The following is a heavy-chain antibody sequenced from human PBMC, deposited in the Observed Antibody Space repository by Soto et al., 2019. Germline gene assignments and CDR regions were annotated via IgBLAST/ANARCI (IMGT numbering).Heavy chain of an antibody. D-gene: IGHD3-3*01. V-gene: IGHV1-3*01. J-gene: IGHJ4*02. CDR2: TNEGSGNT. CDR1: VGTYNTYA. Sequence: SVSVSNNASVGTYNTYADHVRRQTTETRLEWMGFTNEGSGNTRFSQKFHGRISITRDTSASTVYLDLSSLTSEDTAIYYCARDDRSVSGVVTLDHWGPGILVTVS. CDR3: ARDDRSVSGVVTLDH.